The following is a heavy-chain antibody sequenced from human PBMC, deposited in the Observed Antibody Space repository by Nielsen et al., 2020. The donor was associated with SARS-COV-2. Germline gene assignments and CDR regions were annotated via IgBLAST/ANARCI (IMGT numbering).Heavy chain of an antibody. CDR1: GDRVSSSSVA. V-gene: IGHV6-1*01. CDR2: IYYRSKWFY. CDR3: TRDPGYYHGMDV. J-gene: IGHJ6*02. Sequence: SQTLSLTCVISGDRVSSSSVAWNWIRQSPSRGLEWLGRIYYRSKWFYEYATFVRSRITIDPDTSKNHFSLHLNSVTSEDTAMYYCTRDPGYYHGMDVWGQGTTVTVSS.